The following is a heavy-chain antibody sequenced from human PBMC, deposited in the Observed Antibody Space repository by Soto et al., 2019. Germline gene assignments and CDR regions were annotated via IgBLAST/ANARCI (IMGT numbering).Heavy chain of an antibody. J-gene: IGHJ4*02. CDR3: ARDLQQLVWDY. CDR2: IKHDGSEK. Sequence: EVQLVESGGGLVQPGGSLRLSCAASGFTCSSYWMSWVRQAPGKGLEWVANIKHDGSEKYYVDSVKGRFTISRDNAKNSLYLQMNSLRAEDTAVYYCARDLQQLVWDYWGQGTLVTVSS. CDR1: GFTCSSYW. V-gene: IGHV3-7*01. D-gene: IGHD6-13*01.